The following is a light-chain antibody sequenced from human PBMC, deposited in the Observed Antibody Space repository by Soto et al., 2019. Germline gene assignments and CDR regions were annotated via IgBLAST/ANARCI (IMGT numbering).Light chain of an antibody. Sequence: IVLTQSPATLSLSPGERATLSCRASQSVRSSLAWYQQQPGQAPRLLIYDASNRATGIPGRFSGSGSGTEFTLTISSLHSEDFGVYYCQQYDNWWTFGQGTKVDIK. CDR3: QQYDNWWT. CDR1: QSVRSS. V-gene: IGKV3-11*01. J-gene: IGKJ1*01. CDR2: DAS.